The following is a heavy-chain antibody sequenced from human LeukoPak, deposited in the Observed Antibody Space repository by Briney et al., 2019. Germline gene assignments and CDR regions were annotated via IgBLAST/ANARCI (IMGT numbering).Heavy chain of an antibody. CDR2: IYAGGNT. V-gene: IGHV3-53*01. CDR3: ASPSSGQSFDI. CDR1: GFIVSSNY. D-gene: IGHD6-19*01. Sequence: GGSLRLSCAASGFIVSSNYMNWVRQAPGKGLEWVSVIYAGGNTYYADSVKGRFTISRDNSKNTLYLQMHSLRAEDTAVYYCASPSSGQSFDIWGQGTMVTVSS. J-gene: IGHJ3*02.